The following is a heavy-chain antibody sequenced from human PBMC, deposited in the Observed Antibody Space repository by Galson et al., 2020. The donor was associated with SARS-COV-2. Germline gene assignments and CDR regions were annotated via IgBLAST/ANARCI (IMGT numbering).Heavy chain of an antibody. J-gene: IGHJ3*02. CDR1: GGSISSSNYY. Sequence: SETLSLTFTVSGGSISSSNYYWGWIRQPPGKGLEWIGSIYYSGSTFYNPSLKSRVTISVDTSRNQFSLKLSSATAADTAVYYCLRDHYYFDSRGYRIPFDRWGQGTMVTVSS. CDR3: LRDHYYFDSRGYRIPFDR. V-gene: IGHV4-39*07. CDR2: IYYSGST. D-gene: IGHD3-22*01.